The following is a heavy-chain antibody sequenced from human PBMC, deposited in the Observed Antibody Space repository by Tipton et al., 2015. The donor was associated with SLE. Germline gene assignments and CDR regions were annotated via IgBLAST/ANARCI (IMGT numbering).Heavy chain of an antibody. CDR3: ARIWGYYDSSVYYPDAFDI. Sequence: TLSLTCTVSGGSFSDDYWMWIRQPPGKGLEWIGEIDHSGSTNWNPSLESRVTISVDTSKSQFSLNLSSVTAANTAVYYCARIWGYYDSSVYYPDAFDIWGQGTMVTVSS. D-gene: IGHD3-22*01. V-gene: IGHV4-34*01. CDR1: GGSFSDDY. J-gene: IGHJ3*02. CDR2: IDHSGST.